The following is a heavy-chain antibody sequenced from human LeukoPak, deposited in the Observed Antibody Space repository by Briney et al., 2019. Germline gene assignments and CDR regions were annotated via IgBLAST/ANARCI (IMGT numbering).Heavy chain of an antibody. J-gene: IGHJ4*02. D-gene: IGHD2-15*01. Sequence: ASVKVSCKASGYSLTSHAIHWAPQAPGQRLEWMGWINTGNANTKYSQKFQGRVTFTRDTSANTAYMELSSLRSEDTAVYYCARERGRTYYDYWGQGTLVIVSS. CDR3: ARERGRTYYDY. CDR1: GYSLTSHA. CDR2: INTGNANT. V-gene: IGHV1-3*04.